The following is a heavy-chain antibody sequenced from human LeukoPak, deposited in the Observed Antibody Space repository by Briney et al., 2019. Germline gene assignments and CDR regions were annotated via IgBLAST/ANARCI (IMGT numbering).Heavy chain of an antibody. CDR3: ARGGVVVAATGFDY. CDR1: GGTFGSYA. D-gene: IGHD2-15*01. V-gene: IGHV1-69*04. CDR2: IIPILGIA. J-gene: IGHJ4*02. Sequence: GASVKVSCKASGGTFGSYAISWVRQAPGQGLEWMGRIIPILGIANYAQKFQGRVTITADKSTSTAYMELSSLRSEDTAVYYCARGGVVVAATGFDYWGQGTLVTVSS.